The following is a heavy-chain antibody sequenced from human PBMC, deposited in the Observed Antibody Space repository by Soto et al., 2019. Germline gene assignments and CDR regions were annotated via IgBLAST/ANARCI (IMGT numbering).Heavy chain of an antibody. D-gene: IGHD4-4*01. V-gene: IGHV4-39*01. Sequence: QLQLQESGPGLVKPSETLSLTCTVSGGSISSSSYYWAWVRQPPGKGPEWIGSINYSGTTYYNSSLKSRVTISVDTSKNQFSLKLSSVTAADTSVFYCAGLIHCLTTSCHFDYWGQGSLVTVSS. CDR2: INYSGTT. CDR1: GGSISSSSYY. CDR3: AGLIHCLTTSCHFDY. J-gene: IGHJ4*02.